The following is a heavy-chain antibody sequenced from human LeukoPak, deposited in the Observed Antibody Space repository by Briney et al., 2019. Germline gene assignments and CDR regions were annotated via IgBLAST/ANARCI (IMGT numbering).Heavy chain of an antibody. V-gene: IGHV1-3*03. CDR1: GYTFTGYY. J-gene: IGHJ4*02. Sequence: ASVKVSCKASGYTFTGYYMHWVRQAPGRRLEWMGWINAGNGNTKYSQEFQGRVTITRDTSASTAYMELSSLRSEDMAVYYCARAGYGDHTFDYWGQGTLVTVSS. D-gene: IGHD4-17*01. CDR2: INAGNGNT. CDR3: ARAGYGDHTFDY.